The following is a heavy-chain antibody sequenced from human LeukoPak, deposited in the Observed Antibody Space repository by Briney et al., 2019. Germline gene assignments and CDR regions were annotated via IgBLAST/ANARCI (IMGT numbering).Heavy chain of an antibody. Sequence: ASVTLSCTASGYTFTSYGISWVRQAPGQGLEWMGWISAYNGNTNYAQKLQGRVTMTTDTSTSTAYMELRSLRSDDTAVYYCAKYSSSYNWFDPWGQGTLVTVSS. CDR2: ISAYNGNT. CDR3: AKYSSSYNWFDP. J-gene: IGHJ5*02. CDR1: GYTFTSYG. D-gene: IGHD6-13*01. V-gene: IGHV1-18*01.